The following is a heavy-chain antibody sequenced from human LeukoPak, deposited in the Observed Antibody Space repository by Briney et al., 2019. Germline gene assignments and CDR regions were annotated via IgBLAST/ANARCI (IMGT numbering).Heavy chain of an antibody. CDR3: AKEAGSGWRYFDN. Sequence: PGGSLRLSCAASGFTFRTFAMDWVRQAPGKGLEWVAAIWFDGTEGPDKNYADSVRGRFLISRDDSKNTLFLQMNILRAEDTAVYYCAKEAGSGWRYFDNWGQGTLVTVSS. CDR2: IWFDGTEGPDK. V-gene: IGHV3-33*06. D-gene: IGHD6-19*01. CDR1: GFTFRTFA. J-gene: IGHJ4*02.